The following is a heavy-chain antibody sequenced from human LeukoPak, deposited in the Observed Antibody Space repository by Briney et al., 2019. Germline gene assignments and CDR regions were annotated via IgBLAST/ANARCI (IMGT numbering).Heavy chain of an antibody. CDR1: GFTFSEYA. Sequence: GGSLRLSCAASGFTFSEYAMHWVRQAPGKGLEWVAVISYDGRQKYYGDSVKGRFTISRDNPKNTLYLQMNSLRDDDTAVYYCARVFLERLTSGYFDNWGQGTLVTVSP. CDR2: ISYDGRQK. CDR3: ARVFLERLTSGYFDN. V-gene: IGHV3-30-3*01. D-gene: IGHD3-3*01. J-gene: IGHJ4*02.